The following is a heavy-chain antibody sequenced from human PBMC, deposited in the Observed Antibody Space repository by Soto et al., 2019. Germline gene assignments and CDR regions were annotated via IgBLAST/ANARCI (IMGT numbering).Heavy chain of an antibody. D-gene: IGHD4-17*01. Sequence: SETLSLTCAVYGESFSGHIWTWIRQTPGKGLQWIGQINHSGSASYNPSLKSRVTISVHTSNSQFSLELSSVTAADTAVYYCARAHYGDYGYGMDVWGQGTTVTVSS. V-gene: IGHV4-34*01. CDR2: INHSGSA. J-gene: IGHJ6*02. CDR1: GESFSGHI. CDR3: ARAHYGDYGYGMDV.